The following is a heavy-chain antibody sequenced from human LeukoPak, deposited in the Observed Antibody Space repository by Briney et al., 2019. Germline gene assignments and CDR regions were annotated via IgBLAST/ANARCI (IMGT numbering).Heavy chain of an antibody. CDR3: AKSLVPQDYFDY. Sequence: GGSLRLSCAASGFTFSSYAMSWVRQAPGKGLEWVSAISGSGGSTYYADSVKGRFTISRDNSKNTLYPQMNSLRAEDTAVYYCAKSLVPQDYFDYWGQGTLVTVSS. CDR2: ISGSGGST. V-gene: IGHV3-23*01. CDR1: GFTFSSYA. J-gene: IGHJ4*02. D-gene: IGHD2-2*01.